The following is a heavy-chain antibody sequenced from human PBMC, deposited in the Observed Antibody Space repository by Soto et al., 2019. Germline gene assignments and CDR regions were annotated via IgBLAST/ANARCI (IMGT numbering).Heavy chain of an antibody. CDR2: FYYTGST. CDR3: AGGTDGKKVAY. Sequence: SETLSLTCTVSGGSVSSEHYYWNWIRQPPGKGLEWIGYFYYTGSTNYNPSLESRLTMSVDMSKNHFSLKLSSATAADTAVYYCAGGTDGKKVAYWGQGTLVTVSS. J-gene: IGHJ4*02. CDR1: GGSVSSEHYY. D-gene: IGHD5-12*01. V-gene: IGHV4-61*03.